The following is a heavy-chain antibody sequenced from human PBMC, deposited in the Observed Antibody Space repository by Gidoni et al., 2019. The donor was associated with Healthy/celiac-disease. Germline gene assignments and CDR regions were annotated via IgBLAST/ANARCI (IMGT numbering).Heavy chain of an antibody. CDR2: ISYDGSNK. Sequence: QVQLVESGGGVVQPGRSLRLSCAASGFTFSSYAMHGVRQAPGKGLEWVAFISYDGSNKYYADSVKGRFTISRDNSKNTLYLQMNSLRAEDTAVYYCARGVNYDFWSGSNDAFDIWGQGTMVTVSS. CDR3: ARGVNYDFWSGSNDAFDI. CDR1: GFTFSSYA. D-gene: IGHD3-3*01. V-gene: IGHV3-30-3*01. J-gene: IGHJ3*02.